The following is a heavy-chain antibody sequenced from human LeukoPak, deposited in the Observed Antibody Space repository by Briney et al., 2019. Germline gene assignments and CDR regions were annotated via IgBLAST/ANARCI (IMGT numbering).Heavy chain of an antibody. CDR3: ARHGSYSNRLDY. J-gene: IGHJ4*02. CDR2: TSYSGGT. V-gene: IGHV4-59*01. Sequence: SETLSLTCTVSGDSISSYYWSWLRQPPGKGLEWIAYTSYSGGTNYNPSLKSRVTISLDTSKNQFSLKLSSVTAADTAVYYCARHGSYSNRLDYWGQGTLVTVSS. D-gene: IGHD4-11*01. CDR1: GDSISSYY.